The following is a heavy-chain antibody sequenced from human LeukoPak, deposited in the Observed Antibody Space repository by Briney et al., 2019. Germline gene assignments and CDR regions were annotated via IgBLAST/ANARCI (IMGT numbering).Heavy chain of an antibody. CDR2: ISSSSSYI. CDR3: ARGHGDYGDNWFDP. Sequence: GGSLRLSCAASGFTFSSYSMTWVRQAPGKGLEWVSSISSSSSYIYYADSVKGRFTISRDNAKNSLYLQMNSLRDEDTAVYYCARGHGDYGDNWFDPWGRGTLVTVSS. V-gene: IGHV3-21*01. J-gene: IGHJ5*02. CDR1: GFTFSSYS. D-gene: IGHD4-17*01.